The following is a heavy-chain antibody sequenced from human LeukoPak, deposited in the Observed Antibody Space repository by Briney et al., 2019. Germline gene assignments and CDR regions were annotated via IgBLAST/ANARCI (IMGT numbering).Heavy chain of an antibody. V-gene: IGHV1-2*02. CDR1: GGTFSNYA. CDR2: INPNSGGT. Sequence: ASVKVSCKASGGTFSNYAISWVRQAPGQGLEWMGWINPNSGGTNYAQKFQGRVTMTRDTSISTAYMELSRLRSDDTAVYYCASGSTTVTPFDYWGQGTLVTVSS. CDR3: ASGSTTVTPFDY. D-gene: IGHD4-17*01. J-gene: IGHJ4*02.